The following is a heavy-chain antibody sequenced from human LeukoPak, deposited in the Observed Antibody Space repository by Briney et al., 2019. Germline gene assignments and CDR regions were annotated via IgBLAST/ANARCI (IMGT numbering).Heavy chain of an antibody. V-gene: IGHV3-23*01. CDR3: AKARDYYDSSGYYYPVDY. J-gene: IGHJ4*02. CDR1: GFTFSSYA. Sequence: GGSPRLSCAASGFTFSSYAMSWVRQAPGKGLEWVSAISGSGGSTYYADSVKGRFTISRDNSKNTLYLQMNSLRAEDTAVYYCAKARDYYDSSGYYYPVDYWGQGTLVTVSS. D-gene: IGHD3-22*01. CDR2: ISGSGGST.